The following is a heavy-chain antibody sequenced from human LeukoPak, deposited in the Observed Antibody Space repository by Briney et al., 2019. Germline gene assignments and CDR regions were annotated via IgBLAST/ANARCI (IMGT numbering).Heavy chain of an antibody. CDR3: AKNRGGSYYSGSDY. J-gene: IGHJ4*02. CDR1: GFTFSSYA. Sequence: GGSLRLSCAASGFTFSSYAMNWVRQAPGKGLEWVSAVRASDAGTSYADSVKGRFTISRDNSKNTLYLQMNSLRAEDTAVYCCAKNRGGSYYSGSDYWGQGTLVTVSS. V-gene: IGHV3-23*01. D-gene: IGHD1-26*01. CDR2: VRASDAGT.